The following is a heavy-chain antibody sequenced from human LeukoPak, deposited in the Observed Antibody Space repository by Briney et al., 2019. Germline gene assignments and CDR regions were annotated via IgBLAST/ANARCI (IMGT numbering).Heavy chain of an antibody. D-gene: IGHD3-3*01. CDR2: IRYDGSNK. CDR1: GYTFSGSG. J-gene: IGHJ4*02. CDR3: ARDYDFWSGYYSPTRGYFGY. Sequence: GGSLRLSCAASGYTFSGSGMHWVRQAPGKGLEWVTFIRYDGSNKYYTDSVKGRFTISRDKSSNTLYLQMDSLRAEDTAVYYCARDYDFWSGYYSPTRGYFGYWGQGTLVTVSS. V-gene: IGHV3-30*02.